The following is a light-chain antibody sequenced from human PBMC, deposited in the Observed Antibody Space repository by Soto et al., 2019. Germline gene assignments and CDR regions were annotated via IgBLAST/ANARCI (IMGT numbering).Light chain of an antibody. CDR3: QSYDSSLSGSEV. V-gene: IGLV1-40*01. Sequence: QPVLTQPPSVSGAPGQRVTISCTGSSSNIGAGYDVHWYQQLPGTAPKLLIYGNSNRPSGVPDRFSGSKSGTSASLAITRLQAEDEADYYCQSYDSSLSGSEVFGGGTKLTVL. CDR2: GNS. J-gene: IGLJ2*01. CDR1: SSNIGAGYD.